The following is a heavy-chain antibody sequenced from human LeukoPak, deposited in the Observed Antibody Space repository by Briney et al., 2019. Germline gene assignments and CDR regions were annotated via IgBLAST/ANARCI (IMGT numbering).Heavy chain of an antibody. J-gene: IGHJ4*02. Sequence: ASVKVSCKASGYTFTGYYMHWVRQAPGQGLEWMGWINPDSGGTNYAQKFQGRVTMTRDTSISTAYMELSRLRSDDTAVYYCARDRVRWELGADWGQGTLVTVSS. V-gene: IGHV1-2*02. D-gene: IGHD1-26*01. CDR3: ARDRVRWELGAD. CDR1: GYTFTGYY. CDR2: INPDSGGT.